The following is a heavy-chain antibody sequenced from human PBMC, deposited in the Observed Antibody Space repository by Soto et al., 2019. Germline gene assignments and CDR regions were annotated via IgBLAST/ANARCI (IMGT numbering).Heavy chain of an antibody. V-gene: IGHV1-69*01. D-gene: IGHD1-1*01. J-gene: IGHJ4*02. CDR2: IIPIFGTA. CDR3: ACWNDGPFDDGDGDY. Sequence: QVQLVQSGAEVKKPGSSVKVSCKASGGTFSSYAISWVRQAPGQGLEWMGGIIPIFGTANYAQKFQGRVTISADESTSTAYMELSSLRSEDTAVYYCACWNDGPFDDGDGDYWGQGTLVTVSS. CDR1: GGTFSSYA.